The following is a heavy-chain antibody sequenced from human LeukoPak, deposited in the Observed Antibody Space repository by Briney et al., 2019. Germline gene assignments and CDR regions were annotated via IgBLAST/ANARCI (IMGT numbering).Heavy chain of an antibody. CDR1: GYTFTSYY. D-gene: IGHD3-9*01. CDR3: ARNPSRTSYFELYWFDP. J-gene: IGHJ5*02. CDR2: ISTYNGNT. V-gene: IGHV1-18*04. Sequence: ASVKVSCKASGYTFTSYYMYWVRQAPGQGLEWMGWISTYNGNTNYAQKIQGRVTMTTGTSTSTAYMELRSLRTDDTAVYYCARNPSRTSYFELYWFDPWGQGTLVTVSS.